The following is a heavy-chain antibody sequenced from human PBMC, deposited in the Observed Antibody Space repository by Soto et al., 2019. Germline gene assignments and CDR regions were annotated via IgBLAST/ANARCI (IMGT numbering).Heavy chain of an antibody. V-gene: IGHV1-24*01. CDR3: ATGVGDFWSGYPIY. CDR2: FDPEGGET. J-gene: IGHJ4*02. CDR1: GYTLTELS. Sequence: ASVKVSCKVSGYTLTELSMHWVRQAPGKGLEWMGGFDPEGGETIYAQKFQGRVTMTEDTSTDTAYMELSSLRSEDTAVYYCATGVGDFWSGYPIYWGQGTLVTVSS. D-gene: IGHD3-3*01.